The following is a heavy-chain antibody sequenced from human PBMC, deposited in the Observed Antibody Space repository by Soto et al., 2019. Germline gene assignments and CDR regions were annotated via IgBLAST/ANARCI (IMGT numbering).Heavy chain of an antibody. J-gene: IGHJ4*02. CDR1: GFTFSHYG. V-gene: IGHV3-48*01. Sequence: VHLVESGGGLVQPGGSLRLSCAASGFTFSHYGMNWVRQAPGKGLEWVSYISTTTPTSIYYADSVKGRFTISRDNAKNSLYLQMGSLRAEDTAVYYCARVHYYGSGNYPYYFDFWGQGTLVTVSS. CDR3: ARVHYYGSGNYPYYFDF. CDR2: ISTTTPTSI. D-gene: IGHD3-10*01.